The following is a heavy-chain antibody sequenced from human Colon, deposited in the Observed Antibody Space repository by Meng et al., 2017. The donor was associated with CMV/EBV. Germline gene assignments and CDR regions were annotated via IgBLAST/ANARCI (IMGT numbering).Heavy chain of an antibody. D-gene: IGHD3-9*01. CDR3: ARDGVTGYFGDYYFDY. J-gene: IGHJ4*02. CDR2: ISSNGGST. Sequence: GESLKISCAASGFTFSNYAMHWVRQAPGKGLEYVSAISSNGGSTYYADSVKGRFTISRDNSKNMLYLQMGSLRAEDMAVYYCARDGVTGYFGDYYFDYWGQGTLVTVSS. V-gene: IGHV3-64*02. CDR1: GFTFSNYA.